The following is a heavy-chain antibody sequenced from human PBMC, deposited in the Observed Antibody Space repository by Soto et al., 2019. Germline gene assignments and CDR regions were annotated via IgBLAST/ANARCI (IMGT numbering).Heavy chain of an antibody. D-gene: IGHD3-3*01. CDR1: GFTFSRFG. CDR3: ARDLMIFGSAYCFDV. Sequence: PGGSLRLSCTASGFTFSRFGMHWVREAPGKGLEWVAVIWYDGSNKYYADSVKGRFTISRDNSKNTLYLQMNSLRAEDTAVYYCARDLMIFGSAYCFDVWGQGTTVTVCS. J-gene: IGHJ6*02. CDR2: IWYDGSNK. V-gene: IGHV3-33*01.